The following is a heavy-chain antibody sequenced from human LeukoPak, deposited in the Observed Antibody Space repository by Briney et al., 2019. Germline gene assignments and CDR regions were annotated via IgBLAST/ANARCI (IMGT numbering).Heavy chain of an antibody. CDR1: GGSVSSGSYY. J-gene: IGHJ6*02. Sequence: PSETLPLTCTVSGGSVSSGSYYWSWIRQPPGKGLEWIGYIYYSGSTNYNPSLKSRVTISVDTSKNQFSLKLSSVTAADTAVYYCARARELLNYYYGMDVWGQGTTVTVSS. CDR2: IYYSGST. CDR3: ARARELLNYYYGMDV. D-gene: IGHD1-26*01. V-gene: IGHV4-61*01.